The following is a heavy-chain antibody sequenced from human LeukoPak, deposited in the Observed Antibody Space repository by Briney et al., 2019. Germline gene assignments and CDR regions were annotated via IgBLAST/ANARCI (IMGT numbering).Heavy chain of an antibody. CDR2: IRRKTEGGTT. D-gene: IGHD2-21*01. V-gene: IGHV3-15*01. J-gene: IGHJ4*02. CDR3: ATGSRGED. CDR1: GFTVSNAW. Sequence: GGSLRLSCAASGFTVSNAWMSWVRQAPGKGLEWVGRIRRKTEGGTTEYAAPVKGRFTISRDDSKNTLYLQMNSLKTEDTAVYYCATGSRGEDWGQGTLVTVSS.